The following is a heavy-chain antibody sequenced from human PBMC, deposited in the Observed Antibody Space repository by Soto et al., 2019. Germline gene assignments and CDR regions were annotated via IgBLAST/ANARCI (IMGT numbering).Heavy chain of an antibody. D-gene: IGHD3-22*01. V-gene: IGHV1-2*04. CDR2: INPNSGGT. CDR1: GYTFTGYY. J-gene: IGHJ4*02. CDR3: ARDTMIEGSPSHFDY. Sequence: VASVKVSCKASGYTFTGYYMHWVRQAPGQGLEWMGWINPNSGGTNYAQKFQGWVTMTRDTSISTAYMELSRLRSDDTAVYYCARDTMIEGSPSHFDYWGQGTLVTVSS.